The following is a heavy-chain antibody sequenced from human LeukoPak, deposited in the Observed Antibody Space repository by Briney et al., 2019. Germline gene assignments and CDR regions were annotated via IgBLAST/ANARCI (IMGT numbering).Heavy chain of an antibody. V-gene: IGHV1-46*04. D-gene: IGHD1-26*01. CDR1: GYTFTSYY. CDR2: INPNSGST. CDR3: ARGPPSGSYYELDY. J-gene: IGHJ4*02. Sequence: ASVKVSCKASGYTFTSYYLHWVRRAPGQGLEWMGIINPNSGSTSYAQMLQGRVTMTRDTSTSTVYMDLTRLRSDDTAVYYCARGPPSGSYYELDYWGQGTLVTVSS.